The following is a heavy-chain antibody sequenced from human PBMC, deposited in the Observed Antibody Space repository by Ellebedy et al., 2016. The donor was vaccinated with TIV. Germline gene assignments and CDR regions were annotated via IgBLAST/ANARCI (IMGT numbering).Heavy chain of an antibody. V-gene: IGHV3-23*01. CDR2: ISGSGVT. J-gene: IGHJ4*02. Sequence: PGGSLRLSCAASGFTFSSYAMSWVRQSPGKGLDWVSGISGSGVTVYAESVKGRFTISSDNSKNTLYLQMNSLRDEDTAVYYCARDQAILPGWQHLPLDYWGQGTLVTVSS. D-gene: IGHD6-13*01. CDR1: GFTFSSYA. CDR3: ARDQAILPGWQHLPLDY.